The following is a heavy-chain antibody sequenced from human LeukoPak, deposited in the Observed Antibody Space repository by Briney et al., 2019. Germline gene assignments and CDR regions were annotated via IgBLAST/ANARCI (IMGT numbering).Heavy chain of an antibody. Sequence: SETLSLTCTVSGGSISSSSYYWGWIRQPPGKGLEWIGSIYYSGSTYYNPSLKGRVTISVDTSKNQFSLKLSSVTAADTAVYYCARDPINTGSQAAGTDYWGQGTLVTVSS. D-gene: IGHD6-13*01. V-gene: IGHV4-39*07. CDR2: IYYSGST. CDR3: ARDPINTGSQAAGTDY. CDR1: GGSISSSSYY. J-gene: IGHJ4*02.